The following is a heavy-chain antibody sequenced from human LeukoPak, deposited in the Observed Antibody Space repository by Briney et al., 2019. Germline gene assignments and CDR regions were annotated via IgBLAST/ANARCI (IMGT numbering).Heavy chain of an antibody. D-gene: IGHD4-17*01. CDR3: LTDLG. CDR2: VDHDGSGT. J-gene: IGHJ4*02. V-gene: IGHV3-74*01. Sequence: PGGSLRLSCAASGFTFSNAWMSWVRQPPGKGLVWVSRVDHDGSGTAYADSVTGRFTMSRDNAKNTVYLQMNNLRVEDTAVYFCLTDLGWGQGTLVTVSS. CDR1: GFTFSNAW.